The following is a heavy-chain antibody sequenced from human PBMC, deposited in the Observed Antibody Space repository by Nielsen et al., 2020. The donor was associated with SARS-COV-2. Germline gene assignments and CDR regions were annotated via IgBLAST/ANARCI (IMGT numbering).Heavy chain of an antibody. J-gene: IGHJ4*02. Sequence: GESLKISCAASGFTFSSYWMSWVRQAPGKGLEWVANIKQDGSEKYYVDSVKGRFTISRDNAKNSLYLQMNSLRAEDTAVYYCARGRAIFGVAKDFDYWGQGTLVTVSS. CDR1: GFTFSSYW. CDR2: IKQDGSEK. CDR3: ARGRAIFGVAKDFDY. V-gene: IGHV3-7*02. D-gene: IGHD3-3*01.